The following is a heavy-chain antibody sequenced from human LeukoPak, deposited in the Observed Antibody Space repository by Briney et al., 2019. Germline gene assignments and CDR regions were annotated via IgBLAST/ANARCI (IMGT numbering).Heavy chain of an antibody. Sequence: SETLSLTCTVTGGSISSGSYYWSWIRQPAGKGLEWIGRIYTSGSTNYNPSLRSRVTISLDTSKNQFSLKLSSVTAADTAVYFCARARIPDYDILTLDCIDQCHHMDVWGRGTTVTISS. J-gene: IGHJ6*03. CDR1: GGSISSGSYY. CDR3: ARARIPDYDILTLDCIDQCHHMDV. D-gene: IGHD3-9*01. CDR2: IYTSGST. V-gene: IGHV4-61*02.